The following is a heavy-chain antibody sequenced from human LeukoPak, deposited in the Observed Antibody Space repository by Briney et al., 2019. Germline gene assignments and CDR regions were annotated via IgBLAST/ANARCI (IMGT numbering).Heavy chain of an antibody. J-gene: IGHJ4*02. CDR2: IYYSGST. V-gene: IGHV4-31*03. CDR1: GGSISSGGYY. Sequence: SETLSLTCTVSGGSISSGGYYWRWIRQHPGKGLEWIGYIYYSGSTYYNPSLKSRVTISVDTSKNQFSLKLSSVTAADTAVYYCARGLSSGWSYYFDYWGQGTLVTVSS. CDR3: ARGLSSGWSYYFDY. D-gene: IGHD6-19*01.